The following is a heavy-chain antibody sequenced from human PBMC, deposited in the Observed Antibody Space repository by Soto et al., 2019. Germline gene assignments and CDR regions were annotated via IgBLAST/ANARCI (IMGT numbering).Heavy chain of an antibody. D-gene: IGHD6-13*01. CDR1: GYTFTSYG. CDR2: ISAYNGNT. CDR3: ARALIEAATPAYFDY. J-gene: IGHJ4*02. V-gene: IGHV1-18*01. Sequence: QVQLVQSGAEVKKPGASVKVSCKASGYTFTSYGISWVRQAPGQGLEWMGWISAYNGNTNYAQKLQGRVTMTTNTSTSTAYRALRSLRSDDTAVYYCARALIEAATPAYFDYWGQGTLVTVSS.